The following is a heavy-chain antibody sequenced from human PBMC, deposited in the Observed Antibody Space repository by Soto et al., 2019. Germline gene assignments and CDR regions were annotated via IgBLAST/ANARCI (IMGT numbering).Heavy chain of an antibody. V-gene: IGHV3-30*18. CDR2: ISHDGNDK. D-gene: IGHD6-19*01. J-gene: IGHJ4*02. CDR3: AKGGRQWLVTSDFNY. Sequence: GGSLRLSCAGSGFTFSIYDIHWVRQAPGKGLEWVAVISHDGNDKYYGDSVKGRFTISRDSSKNTVSLEMTSLRAEDTAVYYCAKGGRQWLVTSDFNYWGQGALVTVSS. CDR1: GFTFSIYD.